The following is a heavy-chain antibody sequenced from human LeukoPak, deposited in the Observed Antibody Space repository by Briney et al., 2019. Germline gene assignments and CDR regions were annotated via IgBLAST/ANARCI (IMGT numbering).Heavy chain of an antibody. D-gene: IGHD5-18*01. CDR3: ATLHIPDTSFDY. J-gene: IGHJ4*02. CDR2: INSDGSST. CDR1: GFTFSNYW. V-gene: IGHV3-74*01. Sequence: GGSLRLSCTASGFTFSNYWMHWVRQAPGKGLVWVSRINSDGSSTSYADFVKGRFTISRDNAKSTVYLQMNSLRVEDTAVFYCATLHIPDTSFDYWGQGTLVTVSS.